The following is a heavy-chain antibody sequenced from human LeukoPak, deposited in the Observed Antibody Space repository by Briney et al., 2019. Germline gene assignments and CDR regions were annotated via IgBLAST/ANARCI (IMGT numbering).Heavy chain of an antibody. V-gene: IGHV3-21*01. CDR2: ISSSSGYI. D-gene: IGHD2-2*01. CDR3: ARYSTTWTEAFDI. J-gene: IGHJ3*02. Sequence: PGGSLRLSCAASGFTFSSYGMNWVRQAPGKGLEWVSSISSSSGYIYYVDSVKGRFTISRDNAKSSLYLHINSLRAEDTAVYYCARYSTTWTEAFDIWGQGTMVTVSS. CDR1: GFTFSSYG.